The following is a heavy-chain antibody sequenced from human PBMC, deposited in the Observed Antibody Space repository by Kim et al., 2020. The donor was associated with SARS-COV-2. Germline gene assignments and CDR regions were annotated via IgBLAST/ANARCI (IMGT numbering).Heavy chain of an antibody. CDR2: IYSGGSST. V-gene: IGHV3-23*03. J-gene: IGHJ6*02. CDR1: GFTFSSYA. D-gene: IGHD3-3*01. CDR3: AKAWTYGMDV. Sequence: GGSLRLSCAASGFTFSSYAMSWVRQAPGKGLEWVSVIYSGGSSTYYADSVKGRFTISRDNSKNTLYLQMNSLRAEDTAVYYCAKAWTYGMDVWGQGTTVTVSS.